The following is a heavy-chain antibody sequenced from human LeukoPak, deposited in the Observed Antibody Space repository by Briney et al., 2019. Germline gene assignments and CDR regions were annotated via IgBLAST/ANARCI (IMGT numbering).Heavy chain of an antibody. J-gene: IGHJ6*03. V-gene: IGHV4-4*07. Sequence: SETLSLTCTVSGGSISSYYWSWIRQSAGKRLEWIGRNYTSGSTNYNPSLKSRVTMSVDKSKNQFSLKLSSVTAAETAVYYCARETYYYGSGSRDYYMDVWGKGTTVTVSS. CDR1: GGSISSYY. CDR3: ARETYYYGSGSRDYYMDV. CDR2: NYTSGST. D-gene: IGHD3-10*01.